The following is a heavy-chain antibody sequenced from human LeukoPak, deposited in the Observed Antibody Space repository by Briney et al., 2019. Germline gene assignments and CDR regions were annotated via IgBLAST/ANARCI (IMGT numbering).Heavy chain of an antibody. CDR3: ARDRSAAITFGGVIV. Sequence: GGSLRLSCAASGFTFSRYAMSWVRQAPGKGLEWVSAISGSSGSTYYADSVQGRFTISRDNSKNPLYLQMNSLRAQDTAVYYCARDRSAAITFGGVIVWGQGTLVTVSS. CDR2: ISGSSGST. J-gene: IGHJ4*02. V-gene: IGHV3-23*01. D-gene: IGHD3-16*02. CDR1: GFTFSRYA.